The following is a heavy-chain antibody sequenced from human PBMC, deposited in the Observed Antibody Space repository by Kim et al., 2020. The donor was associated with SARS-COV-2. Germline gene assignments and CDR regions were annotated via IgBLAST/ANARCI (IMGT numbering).Heavy chain of an antibody. D-gene: IGHD3-16*01. J-gene: IGHJ3*02. CDR1: EYTVTNYY. CDR3: ASAPWGLAFGM. V-gene: IGHV1-46*01. CDR2: FVTDNGGA. Sequence: ASVKVSCKAVEYTVTNYYIHWLRQAPGQGLEWMGIFVTDNGGARYAQKFQGRVTMTRDTSTSTVYMEMSSLRSEDTAVYYCASAPWGLAFGMWGQGTMVT.